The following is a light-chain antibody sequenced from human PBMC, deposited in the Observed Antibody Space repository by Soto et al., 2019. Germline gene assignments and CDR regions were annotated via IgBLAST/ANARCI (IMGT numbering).Light chain of an antibody. Sequence: DIVMTQSAVTLSVSPGESATLSCRASQSIDSNLAWYQQKPGQSPRLLIYTASTRASGIPARFSGSGYGTEFTLTSSSLQSEDSAVYYCQQCNNWPPLTFGGGTKVEIK. J-gene: IGKJ4*01. CDR3: QQCNNWPPLT. CDR2: TAS. CDR1: QSIDSN. V-gene: IGKV3-15*01.